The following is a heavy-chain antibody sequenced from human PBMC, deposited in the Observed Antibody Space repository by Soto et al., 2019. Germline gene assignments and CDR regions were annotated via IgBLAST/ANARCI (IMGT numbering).Heavy chain of an antibody. Sequence: QVQLQQWGAGLLKPSETLSLTCAVYGGSFSGYYWSWIRQPPGKGLEWIGEINHSGSTNYNPSLKSRVTISVDTSKHQFSLKLSSVTAADTAVYYCARFRGYYDILTGYYKGPFDYWGQGTLVTVSS. CDR2: INHSGST. CDR1: GGSFSGYY. V-gene: IGHV4-34*01. CDR3: ARFRGYYDILTGYYKGPFDY. J-gene: IGHJ4*02. D-gene: IGHD3-9*01.